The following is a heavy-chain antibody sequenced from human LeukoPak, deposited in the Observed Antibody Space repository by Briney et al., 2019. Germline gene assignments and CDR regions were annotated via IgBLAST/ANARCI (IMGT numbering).Heavy chain of an antibody. V-gene: IGHV3-30-3*01. J-gene: IGHJ6*02. CDR3: ARVDDPYYYYGMDV. Sequence: GGSLRLSCAASGFTFSSYAMHWVRQAPGEGLEWVAVISYDGSNKYYADSVKGRFTISRDNSKNTLYLQMNSLRAEDTAVYYCARVDDPYYYYGMDVWGQGTTVTVSS. D-gene: IGHD1-1*01. CDR2: ISYDGSNK. CDR1: GFTFSSYA.